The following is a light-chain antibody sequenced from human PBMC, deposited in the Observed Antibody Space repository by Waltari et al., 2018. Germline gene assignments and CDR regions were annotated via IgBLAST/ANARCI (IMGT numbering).Light chain of an antibody. CDR1: NSDVGAYNY. CDR2: DVR. Sequence: QSALTQPASVSGSPGQSITISCTGTNSDVGAYNYVSWYQQHPGKGPKVMIYDVRNRPSGVSNRFSCSKSGNTASLTISGLQAEDEADYYCSSYTTSGSVVFGGGTKVTVL. CDR3: SSYTTSGSVV. V-gene: IGLV2-14*03. J-gene: IGLJ2*01.